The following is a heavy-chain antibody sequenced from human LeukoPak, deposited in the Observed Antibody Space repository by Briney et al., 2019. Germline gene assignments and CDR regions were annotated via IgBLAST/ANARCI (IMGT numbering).Heavy chain of an antibody. CDR1: GDSVSSNSAA. CDR2: TYYRSKWYN. CDR3: AKEDYDFWSGYYACCYYYYGMDV. J-gene: IGHJ6*02. Sequence: SQTLSLTCAISGDSVSSNSAAWNWIRQSPSRGLEWLGRTYYRSKWYNDYAVSVKSRITINPDTSKNQFSLQLNSVTPEDTAVYYCAKEDYDFWSGYYACCYYYYGMDVWGQGTTVTVSS. V-gene: IGHV6-1*01. D-gene: IGHD3-3*01.